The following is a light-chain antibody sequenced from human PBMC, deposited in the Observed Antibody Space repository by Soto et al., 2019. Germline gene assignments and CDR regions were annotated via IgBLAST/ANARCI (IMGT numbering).Light chain of an antibody. Sequence: EIVMTQSPATLSVSPGERATLTCRARQSVSSDLAWYRHKPGQGPRLLIYGASTRATGIPARFSGSGSGTEFTLIISSLQSEDFAVYYCQQYNNWPYTFGQGTKLEIK. V-gene: IGKV3-15*01. CDR1: QSVSSD. J-gene: IGKJ2*01. CDR3: QQYNNWPYT. CDR2: GAS.